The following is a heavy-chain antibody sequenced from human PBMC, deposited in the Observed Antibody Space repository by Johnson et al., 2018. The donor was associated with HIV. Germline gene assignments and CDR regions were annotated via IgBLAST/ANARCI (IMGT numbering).Heavy chain of an antibody. D-gene: IGHD3-22*01. Sequence: VQLVESGGGLVQPGRSLRLSCAASGFTFDDYGMSWVRQAPGKGLAWVSGINWNGGSTGYADSVKGRFRISRDNSKNTVYLQMNSLRTEDTAVYYCARGITMIAVVKGDAFDMWGQGTMVTVSS. J-gene: IGHJ3*02. CDR2: INWNGGST. CDR1: GFTFDDYG. V-gene: IGHV3-20*04. CDR3: ARGITMIAVVKGDAFDM.